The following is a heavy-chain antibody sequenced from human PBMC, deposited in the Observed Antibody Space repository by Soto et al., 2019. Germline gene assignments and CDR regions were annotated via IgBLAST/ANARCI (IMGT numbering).Heavy chain of an antibody. CDR1: GGSISSGGYY. D-gene: IGHD3-3*01. J-gene: IGHJ5*02. Sequence: PSETLSLTCTVSGGSISSGGYYWSWIRQHPGKGLEWIGYIYYSGSTYYNPSLKSRVTISVDTSKNQFSLKLSSVTAADTAVYYCARGVFTIFGVVINWFDPWGQGTLVTVSS. V-gene: IGHV4-31*03. CDR2: IYYSGST. CDR3: ARGVFTIFGVVINWFDP.